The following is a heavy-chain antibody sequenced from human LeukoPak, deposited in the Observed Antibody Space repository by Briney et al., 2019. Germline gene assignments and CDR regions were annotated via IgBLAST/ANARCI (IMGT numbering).Heavy chain of an antibody. Sequence: GGSLRLSCAASGFTFSDSWMSWVRQAPGKGLEWVANMNQDGSDKDYVDSVKGRFTTSRDNARNSLYLQMGSLRAEDTAVYYCATYTHWVAGDVWGQGTTVTVSS. D-gene: IGHD3-16*01. CDR3: ATYTHWVAGDV. V-gene: IGHV3-7*01. J-gene: IGHJ6*02. CDR1: GFTFSDSW. CDR2: MNQDGSDK.